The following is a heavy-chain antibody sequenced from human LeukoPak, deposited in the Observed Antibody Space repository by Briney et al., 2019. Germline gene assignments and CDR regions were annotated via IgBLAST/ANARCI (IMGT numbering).Heavy chain of an antibody. D-gene: IGHD3-16*02. V-gene: IGHV3-23*01. CDR2: ISGSGGST. CDR3: AKGIVDMITFGGVIVSSLYFDY. Sequence: PGGSLRLSCAASGFTFSSYAMSWVRQAPGKGLEWVSAISGSGGSTYYADSVKGRFTISRDNSKNTLYLQMNSLRAEDTAVYYCAKGIVDMITFGGVIVSSLYFDYWGQGTLVTVSS. J-gene: IGHJ4*02. CDR1: GFTFSSYA.